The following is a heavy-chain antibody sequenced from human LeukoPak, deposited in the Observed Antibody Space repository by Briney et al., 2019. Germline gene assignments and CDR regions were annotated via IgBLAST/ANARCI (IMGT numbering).Heavy chain of an antibody. CDR2: ISAYNGNT. V-gene: IGHV1-18*01. D-gene: IGHD3-10*01. CDR3: ARDGDYYGSSYYFDY. J-gene: IGHJ4*02. Sequence: GASVKVSYKASGYTFTIYGISWVRQAPGQGLEWMGWISAYNGNTNYAQKLQGRVTMTTDTSTSTAYMELRSLRSDDTAVYYCARDGDYYGSSYYFDYWGQGTLVTVSS. CDR1: GYTFTIYG.